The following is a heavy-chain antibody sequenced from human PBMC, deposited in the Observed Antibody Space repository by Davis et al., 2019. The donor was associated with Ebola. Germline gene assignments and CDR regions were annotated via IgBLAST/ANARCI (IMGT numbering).Heavy chain of an antibody. CDR1: GGTFSSYA. Sequence: ASVKVSCKASGGTFSSYAISWVRQAPGQGLEWMGWINPNSGGTNYAQKFQGWVTMTRDTSISTAYMELSRLRSDDTAVYYCARAEDPGCSGGSCLGYWGQGTLVTVSS. V-gene: IGHV1-2*04. D-gene: IGHD2-15*01. CDR3: ARAEDPGCSGGSCLGY. J-gene: IGHJ4*02. CDR2: INPNSGGT.